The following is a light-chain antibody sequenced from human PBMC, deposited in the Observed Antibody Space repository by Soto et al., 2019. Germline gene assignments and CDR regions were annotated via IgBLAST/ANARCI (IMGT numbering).Light chain of an antibody. Sequence: EIVLTQSPGTLSLSPGESATLSCRASQSVSYTSLAWYQQKPGQSPRLLIYGASHRATGTPDRFSGSGAGTDFTLTIRRLDREDFGIYYCQQYGSSPLTFGGGTRVEI. CDR3: QQYGSSPLT. J-gene: IGKJ4*01. CDR2: GAS. CDR1: QSVSYTS. V-gene: IGKV3-20*01.